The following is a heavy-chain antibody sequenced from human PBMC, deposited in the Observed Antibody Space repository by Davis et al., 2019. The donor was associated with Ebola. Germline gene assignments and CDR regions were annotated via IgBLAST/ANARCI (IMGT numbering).Heavy chain of an antibody. CDR2: IIPTFGTT. CDR3: SKGDLDSSSYYYKGLDV. Sequence: KISCKASGGSVSTFGISWVRQAPGQGLEWMGGIIPTFGTTKYAQKFQGRVTITADKSTSTVYMELSSLRSEDTAVYFCSKGDLDSSSYYYKGLDVWGQGTTVTVSS. J-gene: IGHJ6*02. CDR1: GGSVSTFG. D-gene: IGHD6-6*01. V-gene: IGHV1-69*06.